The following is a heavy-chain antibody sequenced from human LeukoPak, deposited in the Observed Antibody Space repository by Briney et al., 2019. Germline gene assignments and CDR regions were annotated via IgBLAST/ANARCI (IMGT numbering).Heavy chain of an antibody. J-gene: IGHJ6*03. CDR3: ARANSFMYYYYYMDV. Sequence: SETLSLTCAVYGGSFSGYYWSWIRQPPGKGLEWIGEINHSGSTNYNPSLKSRVTISVDTSKNQFSLKLSSVTAADTAVYYCARANSFMYYYYYMDVWGKGTTVTVSS. CDR2: INHSGST. CDR1: GGSFSGYY. D-gene: IGHD4-11*01. V-gene: IGHV4-34*01.